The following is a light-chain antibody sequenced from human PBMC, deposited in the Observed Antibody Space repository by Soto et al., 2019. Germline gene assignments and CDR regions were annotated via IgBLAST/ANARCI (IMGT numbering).Light chain of an antibody. Sequence: DIQMTQSPSTLSASVGDRVTITCRASQSISKWLAWYQQKPGKAPNLLIYDASRLKTGVPSTFSGSGSGTEFTLSIRSLQPEDFATYYCQQYKSYSPYTFGHGTKLEIK. CDR2: DAS. CDR3: QQYKSYSPYT. CDR1: QSISKW. J-gene: IGKJ2*01. V-gene: IGKV1-5*01.